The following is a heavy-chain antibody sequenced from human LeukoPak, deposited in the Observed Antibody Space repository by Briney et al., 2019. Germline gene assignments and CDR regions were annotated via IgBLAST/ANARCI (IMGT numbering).Heavy chain of an antibody. CDR2: IDPNSGGT. J-gene: IGHJ5*02. D-gene: IGHD6-13*01. CDR1: GYTFTGYY. CDR3: ATPSSSSWYGFDP. V-gene: IGHV1-2*02. Sequence: GASVKVSCKTSGYTFTGYYIHWVRQAPGQGREWMGWIDPNSGGTNYAQKLQGRVTMTRDTSISTAYMELSRLTSADTAVYRCATPSSSSWYGFDPWGQGTLVTVSS.